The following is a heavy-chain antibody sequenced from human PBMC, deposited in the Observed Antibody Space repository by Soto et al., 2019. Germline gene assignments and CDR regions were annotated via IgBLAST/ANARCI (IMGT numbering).Heavy chain of an antibody. CDR3: ARDRIVGATTNYFQH. CDR2: ISAYNGNT. V-gene: IGHV1-18*04. D-gene: IGHD1-26*01. CDR1: GYTFTSYG. J-gene: IGHJ1*01. Sequence: ASVKVSCKASGYTFTSYGISWVRQAPGQGLEWMGWISAYNGNTNYAQKLQGRVTMTTDTSTSTAYMELRSLRSDDTAVYYCARDRIVGATTNYFQHWGQGTLVTVSS.